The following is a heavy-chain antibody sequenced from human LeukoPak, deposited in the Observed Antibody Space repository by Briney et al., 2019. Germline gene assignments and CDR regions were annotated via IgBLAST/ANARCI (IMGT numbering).Heavy chain of an antibody. Sequence: PGGSLRLSCAASGFTFSSYSMNWVRQAPGKGLEWVSSISSSSSYIYYADSVKGRFTISRDNAKNSLYLQMNSLRAEDTAVYYCARVKYYYDSSGYFPFDYWGQGTLVTVSS. CDR3: ARVKYYYDSSGYFPFDY. CDR1: GFTFSSYS. V-gene: IGHV3-21*01. J-gene: IGHJ4*02. D-gene: IGHD3-22*01. CDR2: ISSSSSYI.